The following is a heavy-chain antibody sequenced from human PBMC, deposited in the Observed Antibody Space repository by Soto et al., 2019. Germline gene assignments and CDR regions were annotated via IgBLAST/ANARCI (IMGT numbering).Heavy chain of an antibody. CDR2: ISYDGSNK. J-gene: IGHJ4*02. Sequence: QVQLVESGGGVVQPGRSLRLSCAASGFTFSSYAMHWVHQAPGKGLEWVAVISYDGSNKYYADSVKGRFTISRDNSKNTLYLQMNSLRAEDTAVYYCATPVVVVAAVDYWGQGTLVTVSS. V-gene: IGHV3-30-3*01. CDR3: ATPVVVVAAVDY. CDR1: GFTFSSYA. D-gene: IGHD2-15*01.